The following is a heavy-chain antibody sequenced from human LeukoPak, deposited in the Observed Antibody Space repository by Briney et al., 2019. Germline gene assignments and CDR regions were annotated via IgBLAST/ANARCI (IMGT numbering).Heavy chain of an antibody. CDR3: ARYNSSNWYVVDY. J-gene: IGHJ4*02. CDR2: IYYSGST. D-gene: IGHD6-13*01. CDR1: GGSISSYY. Sequence: PSETLSLTCTVSGGSISSYYWTWIRQLPGKGLERIGYIYYSGSTNYNPSLKSRVTISVDTSKNQFSLKLSSVTAADTAVYYCARYNSSNWYVVDYWGQGTLVTVSS. V-gene: IGHV4-59*01.